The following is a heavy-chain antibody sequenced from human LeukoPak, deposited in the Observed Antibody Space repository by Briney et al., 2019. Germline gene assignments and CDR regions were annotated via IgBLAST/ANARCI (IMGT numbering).Heavy chain of an antibody. V-gene: IGHV1-8*03. J-gene: IGHJ4*02. Sequence: GASVKVSCKASGYSLTSHDINWVRQAPGQGLDWIGWMNPNSGYTGYAQKFQGRVTFTRNPPINTAYMELSSLRSEDTAVYFCARGEYYGSGSWGYWGQGTLVTVSS. CDR3: ARGEYYGSGSWGY. CDR1: GYSLTSHD. D-gene: IGHD3-10*01. CDR2: MNPNSGYT.